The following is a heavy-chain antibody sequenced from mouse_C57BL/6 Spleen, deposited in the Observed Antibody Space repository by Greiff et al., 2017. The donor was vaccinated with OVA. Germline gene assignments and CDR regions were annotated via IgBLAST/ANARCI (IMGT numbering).Heavy chain of an antibody. CDR3: ARRPPSYN. Sequence: QVTLKVSGPGILQPSQTLSLTCSFSVFSLSTFGMGVSWIRQPSGKGLEWLAHIYWDEDKHYKPSLKSRLTISKDTSNNQVFLKITTVDTADTATYYSARRPPSYNWGQGTTLTVSS. D-gene: IGHD2-10*01. CDR2: IYWDEDK. J-gene: IGHJ2*01. CDR1: VFSLSTFGMG. V-gene: IGHV8-9*01.